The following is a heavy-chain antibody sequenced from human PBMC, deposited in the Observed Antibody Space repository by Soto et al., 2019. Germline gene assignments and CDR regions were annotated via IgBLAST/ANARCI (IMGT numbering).Heavy chain of an antibody. CDR3: ARAGNNYYYYGMDV. Sequence: SETLSLTCTVSGGSISSYYWSWIRQPPGKGLEWIGYIYYSGRTNYNPSLKSRVTISVDASKNQLSLKLSSVTAADTAVYYCARAGNNYYYYGMDVWGQGTTVTVS. CDR2: IYYSGRT. D-gene: IGHD1-1*01. V-gene: IGHV4-59*01. J-gene: IGHJ6*02. CDR1: GGSISSYY.